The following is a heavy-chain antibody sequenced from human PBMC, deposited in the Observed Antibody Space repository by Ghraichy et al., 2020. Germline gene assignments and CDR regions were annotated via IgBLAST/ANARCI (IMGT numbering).Heavy chain of an antibody. D-gene: IGHD5-12*01. Sequence: GGSLRLSCATSGFTFSTSTMHWVRQTSGKGLEWIGRIRTKANDYAITYTASVRGRFTISRDDSQGTAYLQLDSLKTEDTAVYYCARHLSVGGSGIDSWGQGTLVTVSS. CDR2: IRTKANDYAI. J-gene: IGHJ5*01. CDR1: GFTFSTST. CDR3: ARHLSVGGSGIDS. V-gene: IGHV3-73*01.